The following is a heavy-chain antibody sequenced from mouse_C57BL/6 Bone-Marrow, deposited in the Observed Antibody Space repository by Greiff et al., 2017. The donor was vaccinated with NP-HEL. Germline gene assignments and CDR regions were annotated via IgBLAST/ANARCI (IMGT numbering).Heavy chain of an antibody. V-gene: IGHV1-39*01. CDR2: INPNYGTT. D-gene: IGHD1-1*01. CDR1: GYSFTDYN. CDR3: ARSRHGLRSPKDFDY. Sequence: EVQLVESGPELVKPGASVKISCKASGYSFTDYNMNWVKQSNGKSLEWIGVINPNYGTTSYNQKFKGKATLTVDQSSSTAYMQLNSLTSEDSAVYYCARSRHGLRSPKDFDYWGQGTTLTVSS. J-gene: IGHJ2*01.